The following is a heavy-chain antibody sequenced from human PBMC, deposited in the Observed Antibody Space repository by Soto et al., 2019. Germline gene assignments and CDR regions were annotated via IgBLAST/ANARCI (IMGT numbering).Heavy chain of an antibody. D-gene: IGHD2-15*01. V-gene: IGHV3-21*01. J-gene: IGHJ6*02. CDR2: NSSSSSYI. Sequence: EVKLVESGGGLVKPGGSLRLSCAASGFIFSSYSMNWVRQAPGKGLEWVASNSSSSSYIYYADSVKGRFTISRDNAKNSLYLQMNRLRAEDTAVYDCARRMTTPGEGYYYYGMDVWGQGTTVTVSS. CDR3: ARRMTTPGEGYYYYGMDV. CDR1: GFIFSSYS.